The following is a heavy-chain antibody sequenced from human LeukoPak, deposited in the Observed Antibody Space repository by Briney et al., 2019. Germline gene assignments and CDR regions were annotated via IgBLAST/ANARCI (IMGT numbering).Heavy chain of an antibody. Sequence: GGSLRLSCAASRFTFSSYAMHWVRQAPGKGLEWVAVISYDGSNKYYADSVKGRFTISGDNSKNTLYLQMNSLRAEDTAVYYCARETNTYYDFWSGYSIDYWGQGTLVTVSS. CDR1: RFTFSSYA. CDR2: ISYDGSNK. CDR3: ARETNTYYDFWSGYSIDY. D-gene: IGHD3-3*01. J-gene: IGHJ4*02. V-gene: IGHV3-30-3*01.